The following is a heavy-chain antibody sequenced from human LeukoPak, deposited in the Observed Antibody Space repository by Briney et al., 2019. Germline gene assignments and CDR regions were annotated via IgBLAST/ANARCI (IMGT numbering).Heavy chain of an antibody. V-gene: IGHV4-31*03. CDR1: GGSISGGGSY. CDR3: ARDRYGGNSGHFDY. Sequence: SETLPLTCTVSGGSISGGGSYWSWIRQHPGKGLEWIGYIYYSGSTYYNPSLKSRVTISVDTSKNQFSLKLSSVTAADTAVYYCARDRYGGNSGHFDYWGQGTLVTVSS. J-gene: IGHJ4*02. CDR2: IYYSGST. D-gene: IGHD4-23*01.